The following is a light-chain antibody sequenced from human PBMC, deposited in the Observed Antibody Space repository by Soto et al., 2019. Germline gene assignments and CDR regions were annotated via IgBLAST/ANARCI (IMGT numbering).Light chain of an antibody. V-gene: IGKV3-20*01. Sequence: EIVLTPSPGTLSLSPREKTNLSCRASQSINSSYLAWYQQKPGQAPRPLIYAASSRATGIPDRFSGSGSGTDFTLTISRLEPEDFAVYYCQQYGSSSYTFGQGTQLEIK. CDR2: AAS. CDR3: QQYGSSSYT. CDR1: QSINSSY. J-gene: IGKJ2*01.